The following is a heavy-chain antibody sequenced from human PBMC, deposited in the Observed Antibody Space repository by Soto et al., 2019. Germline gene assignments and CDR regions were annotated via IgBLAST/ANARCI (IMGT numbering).Heavy chain of an antibody. CDR2: IGEDGSEK. J-gene: IGHJ6*03. V-gene: IGHV3-7*01. Sequence: EVRRVESGGGLVQPGGSLRLSCAASGFTFSSFWMSWVRQAPGKGLEWVASIGEDGSEKYYVDSVKDRFTISRDNAKKSLFLQMNILRAEDTALYYCFVGHYMDGWGKGTTVTVYS. CDR1: GFTFSSFW. CDR3: FVGHYMDG. D-gene: IGHD2-21*01.